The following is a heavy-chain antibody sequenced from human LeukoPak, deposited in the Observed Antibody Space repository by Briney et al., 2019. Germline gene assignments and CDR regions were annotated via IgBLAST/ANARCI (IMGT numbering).Heavy chain of an antibody. CDR3: ARGETAGTHFDY. J-gene: IGHJ4*02. Sequence: SETLSLTCTVSGGSISSGGYYWSWIRQPPGKGLEWIGYIYHSGSTYYNPSLKSRVTISVDRSKNQFSLKLSSVTAADTAVYYCARGETAGTHFDYWGQGTLVTVSS. CDR1: GGSISSGGYY. D-gene: IGHD6-13*01. CDR2: IYHSGST. V-gene: IGHV4-30-2*01.